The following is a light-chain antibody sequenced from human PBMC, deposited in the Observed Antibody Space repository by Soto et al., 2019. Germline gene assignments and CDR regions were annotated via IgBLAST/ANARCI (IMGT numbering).Light chain of an antibody. V-gene: IGLV1-44*01. CDR2: SNN. J-gene: IGLJ1*01. CDR3: ATWDDSLNAYV. CDR1: TSNLGSNT. Sequence: QSVLTQTPSASGTPGQRVTISCSGTTSNLGSNTVHWYQQLPGTAPKRLIHSNNQRPSGVPDRFSGSKSGTSASLAISVLQSEDEADYYCATWDDSLNAYVFGTGTKLTVL.